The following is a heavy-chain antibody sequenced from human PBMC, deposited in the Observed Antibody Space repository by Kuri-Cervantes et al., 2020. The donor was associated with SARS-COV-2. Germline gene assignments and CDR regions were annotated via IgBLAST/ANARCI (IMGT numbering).Heavy chain of an antibody. Sequence: SVKVSCKASGGTFSSYAISWVRQAPGQGLEWMGGIIPIFGTANYAQKFQGRVTITADESTSTAYMELSSLRSEDTAVYYCARALFGQLTPSWTIDYWGQGTLVTVSS. CDR3: ARALFGQLTPSWTIDY. CDR2: IIPIFGTA. D-gene: IGHD2-2*01. V-gene: IGHV1-69*13. J-gene: IGHJ4*02. CDR1: GGTFSSYA.